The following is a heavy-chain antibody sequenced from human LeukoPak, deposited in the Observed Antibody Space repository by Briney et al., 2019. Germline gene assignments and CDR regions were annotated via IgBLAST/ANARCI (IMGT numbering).Heavy chain of an antibody. CDR2: IYTGGST. J-gene: IGHJ4*02. CDR1: GGSFSSYY. Sequence: SETLSLTCTVSGGSFSSYYWSWIRQPPGKGLEWIGYIYTGGSTNYNPSLKSRVTISVDTSKKQFSLKLNSVTAADTAVYYCASAAFCTSTTCSRTPVYWGQGTLVTVSS. D-gene: IGHD2-2*01. V-gene: IGHV4-4*09. CDR3: ASAAFCTSTTCSRTPVY.